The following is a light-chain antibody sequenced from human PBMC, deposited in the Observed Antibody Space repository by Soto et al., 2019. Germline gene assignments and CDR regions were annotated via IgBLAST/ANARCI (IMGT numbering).Light chain of an antibody. V-gene: IGKV3-20*01. CDR2: GAS. CDR1: ESDSSSY. J-gene: IGKJ4*01. CDR3: QQYGSSPLT. Sequence: EIVLTQSPGTLSLSPGEGATLSCRASESDSSSYLAWYQQKPGQAPRLLIYGASSRATGIPDRFSGSGSGTDFTLTISRLEPEDFAVYYCQQYGSSPLTFGGGTKVEIK.